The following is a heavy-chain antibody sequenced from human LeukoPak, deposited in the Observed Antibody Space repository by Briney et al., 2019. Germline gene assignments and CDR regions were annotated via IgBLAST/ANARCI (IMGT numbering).Heavy chain of an antibody. D-gene: IGHD3-22*01. J-gene: IGHJ4*02. Sequence: TLSLTCTVSGGFISSGGYYWSWIRQHPGQGLEWKGYIYYMGNRFYSPSLKSRVTISVDTSKNQFSLKLSSVTAADTAVYYCARSSYYDSSGYYFDYWGQGTLVTVSS. CDR1: GGFISSGGYY. CDR2: IYYMGNR. V-gene: IGHV4-31*03. CDR3: ARSSYYDSSGYYFDY.